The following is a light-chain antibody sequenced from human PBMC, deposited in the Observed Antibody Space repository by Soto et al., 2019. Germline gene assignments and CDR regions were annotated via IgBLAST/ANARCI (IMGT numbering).Light chain of an antibody. CDR3: QQYGSSGT. V-gene: IGKV3-20*01. Sequence: EIVLTRSPGTLSLCPGQRATLSCRASQSVSNNYLAWYQQKPGKAPSLLIYGASNRPTGIPDRFSGSGSGTDFTLTISRLEPEDFAVYYCQQYGSSGTFGQGTKVDIK. CDR1: QSVSNNY. CDR2: GAS. J-gene: IGKJ1*01.